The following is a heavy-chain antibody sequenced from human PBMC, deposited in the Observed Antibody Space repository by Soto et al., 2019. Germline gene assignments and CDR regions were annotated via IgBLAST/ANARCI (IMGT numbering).Heavy chain of an antibody. V-gene: IGHV4-59*08. Sequence: QVQLQESGPGLVKPSETLSLTCTVSGGSMSSYCWSWIRQPPGKGPEWIGYMCETGTTSYNPSLNSRFPMSVATSKNPFALKLTSVTATATAVYYCASLSLSARPWVAFDIWGQGTRVTVSS. CDR2: MCETGTT. CDR3: ASLSLSARPWVAFDI. J-gene: IGHJ3*02. CDR1: GGSMSSYC. D-gene: IGHD3-16*01.